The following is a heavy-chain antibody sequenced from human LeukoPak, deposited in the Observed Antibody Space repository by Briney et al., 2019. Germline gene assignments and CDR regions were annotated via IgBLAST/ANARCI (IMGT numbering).Heavy chain of an antibody. CDR1: GFTFSSYA. D-gene: IGHD2-21*02. J-gene: IGHJ3*02. CDR2: ISGSGDIT. CDR3: ARLSSWVFEI. Sequence: AGGSLRLSCAASGFTFSSYAMSWVRQAPGKGLEWVSDISGSGDITYYADSVKGRFTISRDNAKNLLYLQMNSLRAEDTAVYFCARLSSWVFEIWGQGTMVTVSS. V-gene: IGHV3-23*01.